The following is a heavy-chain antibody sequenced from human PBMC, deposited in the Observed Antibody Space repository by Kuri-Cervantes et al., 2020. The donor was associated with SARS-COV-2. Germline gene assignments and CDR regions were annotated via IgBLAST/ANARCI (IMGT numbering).Heavy chain of an antibody. CDR2: IYYGGST. Sequence: GSLRLSCTVSGGSTSRHYWSWIRQPPGKGLEWIGYIYYGGSTNYNPSLKNRVTISIDTSKNQFSLMLSSMTAADTAVYYCASQVTIFGVEYDAFDIWGQGTTVTVSS. CDR1: GGSTSRHY. V-gene: IGHV4-59*11. CDR3: ASQVTIFGVEYDAFDI. J-gene: IGHJ3*02. D-gene: IGHD3-3*01.